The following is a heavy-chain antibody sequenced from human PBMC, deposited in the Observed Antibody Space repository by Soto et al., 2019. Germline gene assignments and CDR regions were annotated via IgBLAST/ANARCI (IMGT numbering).Heavy chain of an antibody. J-gene: IGHJ4*02. CDR2: ISRDGSNE. D-gene: IGHD2-8*01. CDR3: ARSRNGGVADAFDY. CDR1: GFTFRRHA. Sequence: HVQLVASGGGVVQQGRSLTLSCEASGFTFRRHAIHWVRQAPGQGLEWVAVISRDGSNEYYEDSVKGRFTISRDNSKNTLLLQLNSLRLEDTAVYYCARSRNGGVADAFDYWGQGTLVTVSS. V-gene: IGHV3-30-3*01.